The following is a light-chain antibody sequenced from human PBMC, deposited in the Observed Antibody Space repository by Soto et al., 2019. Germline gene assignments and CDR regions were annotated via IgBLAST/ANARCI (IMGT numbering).Light chain of an antibody. V-gene: IGKV3-20*01. J-gene: IGKJ1*01. CDR3: QQYGSSQWT. Sequence: PGERATLSCRASQSISSTYLALYQQKPGQAPRPLISAASNRATGTPDRFSGSGSGTDFTLTISRLEPEDFAVYYCQQYGSSQWTFGQGTKVDIK. CDR2: AAS. CDR1: QSISSTY.